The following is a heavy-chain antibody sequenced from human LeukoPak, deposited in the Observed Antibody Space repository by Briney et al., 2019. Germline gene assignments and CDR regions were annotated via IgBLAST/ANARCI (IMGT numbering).Heavy chain of an antibody. CDR3: AKDSSGYSYFDY. CDR2: IVNSGGST. D-gene: IGHD3-22*01. J-gene: IGHJ4*02. CDR1: GFTFNNYA. V-gene: IGHV3-23*01. Sequence: GGSLRLSCAASGFTFNNYAMSWVRQAPGKGLEWVSGIVNSGGSTYYADSVKGRFTISRDNSKNTLYLQMNSLRAEDTAVYYCAKDSSGYSYFDYWGQGTLVTVSS.